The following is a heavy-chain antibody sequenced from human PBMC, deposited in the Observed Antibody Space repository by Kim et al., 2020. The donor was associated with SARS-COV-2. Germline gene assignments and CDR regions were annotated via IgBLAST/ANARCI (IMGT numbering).Heavy chain of an antibody. CDR1: GGSFSGYY. D-gene: IGHD3-22*01. Sequence: SETLSLTCAVYGGSFSGYYWSWIRQPPGKGLEWIGEINHSGSTNYNPSLKSRVTISVDTSKNQFSLKLSSVTAADTAVYYCARGLREMDYDSSGYYDYWGQGTLVTVSS. V-gene: IGHV4-34*01. J-gene: IGHJ4*02. CDR2: INHSGST. CDR3: ARGLREMDYDSSGYYDY.